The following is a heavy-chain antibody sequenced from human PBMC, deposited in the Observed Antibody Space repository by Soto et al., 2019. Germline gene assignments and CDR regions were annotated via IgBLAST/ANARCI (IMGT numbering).Heavy chain of an antibody. D-gene: IGHD3-3*01. CDR2: IYWDDDK. CDR3: AHRILRTVFGLVTTTAIYFEF. Sequence: QITLNESGPTVVKPAETLTLTCTFSGFSLTTSGVGVGWIRQSPGKAPEWLALIYWDDDKRYSASLKSRLTITKDTSKNQVVLTMASVDPADTATYYCAHRILRTVFGLVTTTAIYFEFWGQGTPVVVSS. J-gene: IGHJ4*02. CDR1: GFSLTTSGVG. V-gene: IGHV2-5*02.